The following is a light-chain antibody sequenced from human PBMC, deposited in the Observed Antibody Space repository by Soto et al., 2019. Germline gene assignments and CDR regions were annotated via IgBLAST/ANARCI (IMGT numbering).Light chain of an antibody. CDR3: QKFNTAPLT. V-gene: IGKV1-27*01. CDR1: QDISVY. Sequence: DIQMTQSPSSLSASVGDRVTITCRASQDISVYLAWYQQKPGIVPKLLIYSASTLQSGVPSRFSGSGSGTDFTLTISSLQPEDVATYYCQKFNTAPLTFGQGTRLEIK. CDR2: SAS. J-gene: IGKJ5*01.